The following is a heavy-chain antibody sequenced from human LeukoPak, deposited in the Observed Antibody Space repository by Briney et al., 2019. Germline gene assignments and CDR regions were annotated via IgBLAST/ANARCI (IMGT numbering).Heavy chain of an antibody. D-gene: IGHD6-19*01. CDR3: ARHTVAVAAPEGFDY. CDR2: IYYSGST. CDR1: GGSISSSY. V-gene: IGHV4-59*08. Sequence: PSETLSLTCTVSGGSISSSYWSWIRQPPGKGLEWIGYIYYSGSTNYNPSLKSRVTISVDTSKNQFSLKLSSVTAADTAVYYCARHTVAVAAPEGFDYWGQGTLVTVSS. J-gene: IGHJ4*02.